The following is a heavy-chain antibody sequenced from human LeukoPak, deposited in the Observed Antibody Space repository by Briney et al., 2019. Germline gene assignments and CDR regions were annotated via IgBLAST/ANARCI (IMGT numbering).Heavy chain of an antibody. CDR3: ARGRVVPAADYYYYGMDV. D-gene: IGHD2-2*01. V-gene: IGHV4-34*01. J-gene: IGHJ6*04. Sequence: SETLSLTCAVYGGSFSGYYWSWIRQPPGKGLEWIGEINHSGSINYNPSLKSRVTISVDTSKNQFSLKLSSVTAADTAVYYCARGRVVPAADYYYYGMDVWGKGTTVTVSS. CDR2: INHSGSI. CDR1: GGSFSGYY.